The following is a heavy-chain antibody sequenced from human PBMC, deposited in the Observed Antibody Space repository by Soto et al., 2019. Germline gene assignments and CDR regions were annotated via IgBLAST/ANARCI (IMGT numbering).Heavy chain of an antibody. D-gene: IGHD5-18*01. CDR1: GFTFSSYG. J-gene: IGHJ6*02. CDR2: IWYDGSNK. Sequence: QLVASGGGVVQPGRSLRLSCAASGFTFSSYGMHWVRQAPGKGLEWVAVIWYDGSNKYYADSVKGRFTISRDNSKNTLYLQMNSLRAEDTAVYYCARPMGTAMVYYYGMDVWGQGTTVTVSS. CDR3: ARPMGTAMVYYYGMDV. V-gene: IGHV3-33*01.